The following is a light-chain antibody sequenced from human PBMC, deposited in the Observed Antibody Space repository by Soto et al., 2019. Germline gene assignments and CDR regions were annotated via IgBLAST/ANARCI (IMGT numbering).Light chain of an antibody. CDR3: AAWDDSLNGWV. J-gene: IGLJ3*02. CDR2: SNN. CDR1: SSNIRSNT. Sequence: QSVLTQPPSASGTPGQRVTISCSGSSSNIRSNTVNWYQQLPGTAPNLLIYSNNQRPSGVPDRISGSKSGTSASLAISGLQSVDEADYYCAAWDDSLNGWVFGGGTKLTVL. V-gene: IGLV1-44*01.